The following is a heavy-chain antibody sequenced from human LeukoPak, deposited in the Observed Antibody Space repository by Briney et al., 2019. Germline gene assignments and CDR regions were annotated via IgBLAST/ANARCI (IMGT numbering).Heavy chain of an antibody. D-gene: IGHD3-10*01. Sequence: QPGTSLRLSCGASGFTFSGYGMHWVRQAPGKGLEWVAVIWYDGSNKYYADSVQGRFTISRDNSKNTLSLQMNSLRAEDTAVYYCAREGDAFDIWGQGTMVTVSS. CDR3: AREGDAFDI. V-gene: IGHV3-33*01. CDR2: IWYDGSNK. CDR1: GFTFSGYG. J-gene: IGHJ3*02.